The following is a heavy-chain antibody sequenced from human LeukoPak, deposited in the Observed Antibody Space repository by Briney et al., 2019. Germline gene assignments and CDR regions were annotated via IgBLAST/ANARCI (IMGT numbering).Heavy chain of an antibody. V-gene: IGHV4-34*01. CDR3: ARRARWLQLGLVY. CDR2: INHSGST. Sequence: PETLSLTCAVYGGAFSGYDWSWIRQPPGKGLEWSGEINHSGSTNYNPSLKSRVTISADTSKNQFSLKLSSVTAADTAVYYCARRARWLQLGLVYWGQGTLVTVSS. J-gene: IGHJ4*02. D-gene: IGHD5-24*01. CDR1: GGAFSGYD.